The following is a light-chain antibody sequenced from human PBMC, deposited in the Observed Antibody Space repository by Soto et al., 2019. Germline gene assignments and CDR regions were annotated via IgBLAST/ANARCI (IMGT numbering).Light chain of an antibody. CDR3: QYYDSFRT. V-gene: IGKV3-20*01. Sequence: EIVLTQSPGTLSLSPVEIATLSCMASQSVDSTYLTWYQQKPGQAPRLLIYGASGRATGIPDRFSGSGSGTDFTLTISRLETEDFAVYFCQYYDSFRTFGQGTKVDNK. CDR1: QSVDSTY. CDR2: GAS. J-gene: IGKJ1*01.